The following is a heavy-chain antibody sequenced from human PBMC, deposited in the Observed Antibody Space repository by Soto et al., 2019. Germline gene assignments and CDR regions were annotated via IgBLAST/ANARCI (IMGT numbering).Heavy chain of an antibody. J-gene: IGHJ3*02. CDR3: ARVLGNDAFDI. V-gene: IGHV4-39*07. Sequence: TSETLSLTCTVSGGSISSSSYYWGWIRQPPGKGLEWIGSIFYSGSTYYNPSLKSRVTISVDTSKNQFSLKLSSVTAADTAVYYCARVLGNDAFDIWGQGTMVTVSS. CDR2: IFYSGST. D-gene: IGHD3-3*02. CDR1: GGSISSSSYY.